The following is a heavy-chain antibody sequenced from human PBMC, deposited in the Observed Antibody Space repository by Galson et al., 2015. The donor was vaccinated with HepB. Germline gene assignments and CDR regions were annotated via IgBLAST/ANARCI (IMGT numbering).Heavy chain of an antibody. J-gene: IGHJ4*02. CDR2: IWSGGSNK. D-gene: IGHD3-3*01. CDR1: GFTFRTYG. CDR3: AREGDPYDYWIGLDC. Sequence: SLRLSCAASGFTFRTYGMNWVRQAPGKGLEWVAGIWSGGSNKYYADSVKGRFTVSRDNSKNALYLQMNSLRSEDTAVYYWAREGDPYDYWIGLDCWGQGTLVTVAS. V-gene: IGHV3-33*01.